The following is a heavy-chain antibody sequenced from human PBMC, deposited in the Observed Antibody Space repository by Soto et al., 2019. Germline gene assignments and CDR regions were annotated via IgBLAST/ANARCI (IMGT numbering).Heavy chain of an antibody. CDR2: IIPIFGTA. CDR1: GGTFSSYA. CDR3: ARDYVGGSDMSWFDP. J-gene: IGHJ5*02. V-gene: IGHV1-69*01. Sequence: QVQLVQSGAEVQKPGSSVKVSCKASGGTFSSYAISWVRQAPGQGLEWMGGIIPIFGTANYAQKFQGRVTITADESTSTVYMELSSLRSEDTAGYYFARDYVGGSDMSWFDPWGQGTLVTVSS. D-gene: IGHD3-16*01.